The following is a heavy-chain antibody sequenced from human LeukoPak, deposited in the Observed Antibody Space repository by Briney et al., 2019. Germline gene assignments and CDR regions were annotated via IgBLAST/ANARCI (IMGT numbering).Heavy chain of an antibody. CDR2: ISAYNGNT. Sequence: GASVKVSCKASGYTFTSYGISWVRQAPGQGLEWMGWISAYNGNTNYAQKFQGRVTMTTDTSTTTAFMELGSLRSDDTALYYCARDRRIGRWLERTDYWGQGTLVTVSS. CDR1: GYTFTSYG. V-gene: IGHV1-18*01. J-gene: IGHJ4*02. CDR3: ARDRRIGRWLERTDY. D-gene: IGHD1-1*01.